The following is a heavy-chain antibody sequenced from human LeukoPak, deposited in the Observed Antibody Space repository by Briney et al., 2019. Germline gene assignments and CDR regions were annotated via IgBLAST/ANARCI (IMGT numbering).Heavy chain of an antibody. D-gene: IGHD4-17*01. CDR2: ILHDGRT. V-gene: IGHV4-34*12. CDR3: ARDVVPRDYGDTLNAYDL. Sequence: SETLSLTCAVSGGSLSGYYCSWIRQSPGKGLEWMGDILHDGRTKYKSSFKSRITIFLVSSKNEVSLRLSPVTPADTALYFCARDVVPRDYGDTLNAYDLWGQGTMVTVS. CDR1: GGSLSGYY. J-gene: IGHJ3*01.